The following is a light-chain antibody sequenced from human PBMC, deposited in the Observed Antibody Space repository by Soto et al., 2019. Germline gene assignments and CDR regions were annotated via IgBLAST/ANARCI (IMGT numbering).Light chain of an antibody. J-gene: IGLJ1*01. CDR1: TSNIGSHT. Sequence: QSVLTQPPSASGPPGQRVTISCSGSTSNIGSHTVNWYQHVPGTAPKLLITTNNQRPSGVPDRFSGFKSGSSASLVISGLQSEDEADYYCATWDDSLKGVFGTGTKVTVL. CDR2: TNN. V-gene: IGLV1-44*01. CDR3: ATWDDSLKGV.